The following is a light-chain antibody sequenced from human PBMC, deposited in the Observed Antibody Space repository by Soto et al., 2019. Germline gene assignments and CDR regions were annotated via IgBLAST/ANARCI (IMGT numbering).Light chain of an antibody. Sequence: DIQMTQSPSSLSASVGDKVTITCRASQSISSSLNWYQQKSGKAPNLLIYGVSRLQGGVPSRFSGSGSGTDFTLSISSLQPEDFATYYCQQSFTAPSSTFGQGTRVEIK. CDR1: QSISSS. J-gene: IGKJ5*01. CDR2: GVS. V-gene: IGKV1-39*01. CDR3: QQSFTAPSST.